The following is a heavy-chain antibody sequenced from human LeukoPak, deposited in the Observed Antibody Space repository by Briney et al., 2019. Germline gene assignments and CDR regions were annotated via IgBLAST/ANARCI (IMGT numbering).Heavy chain of an antibody. V-gene: IGHV1-24*01. Sequence: GASVKVSCKVSGYTLTELSMHWVRQAPGKGLEWMGGFDPEDGETIYAQKFQGRVTMTEDTSTDTAYMELSSLRSEDTAVYYCASLYTYYYDSSGYPFDYWGQGTLVTVSS. CDR3: ASLYTYYYDSSGYPFDY. D-gene: IGHD3-22*01. CDR2: FDPEDGET. J-gene: IGHJ4*02. CDR1: GYTLTELS.